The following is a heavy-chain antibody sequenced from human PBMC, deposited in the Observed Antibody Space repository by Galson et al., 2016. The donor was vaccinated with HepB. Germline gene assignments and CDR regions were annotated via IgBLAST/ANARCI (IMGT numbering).Heavy chain of an antibody. CDR2: ISAENGNT. D-gene: IGHD2-15*01. CDR1: GYTFTSSNG. Sequence: SCKASGYTFTSSNGISWVRQAPGQGLEWMGWISAENGNTNYAQKFQGRVIMTTDTSTSSAYMELRSLRSDDTAVYFCARARCSGDNCDWEDALDIWGQGTMVTVSS. V-gene: IGHV1-18*01. CDR3: ARARCSGDNCDWEDALDI. J-gene: IGHJ3*02.